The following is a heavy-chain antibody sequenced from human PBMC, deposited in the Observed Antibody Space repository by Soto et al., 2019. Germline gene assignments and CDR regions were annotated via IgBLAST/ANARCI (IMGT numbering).Heavy chain of an antibody. CDR2: IRSKDYNYAT. CDR3: IRGGVRTWRLDP. D-gene: IGHD3-10*01. J-gene: IGHJ5*02. CDR1: GLSFSDSP. V-gene: IGHV3-73*01. Sequence: EVQLVQSGGGLVQPGESLQLSCAASGLSFSDSPIHWVRQASGKGLEWVGRIRSKDYNYATAYAASVKGWFAASRDDSKSTAYLQMNSLKIEDTAVYYCIRGGVRTWRLDPWGQGTLVTVSS.